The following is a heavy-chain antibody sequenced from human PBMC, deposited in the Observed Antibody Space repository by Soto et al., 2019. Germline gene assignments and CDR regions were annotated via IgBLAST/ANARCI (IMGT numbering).Heavy chain of an antibody. CDR3: ARGDLRQRTYYDFWSGYPQSYYGMDV. CDR2: IIPIFGTA. CDR1: GGTFSSYA. Sequence: SVKVSCKASGGTFSSYAISWVRQAPGQGLEWMGGIIPIFGTANYAQKFQGRVTITADESTSTAYMELSSLRSEDTAVYYCARGDLRQRTYYDFWSGYPQSYYGMDVWGQGTTVTVSS. J-gene: IGHJ6*02. D-gene: IGHD3-3*01. V-gene: IGHV1-69*13.